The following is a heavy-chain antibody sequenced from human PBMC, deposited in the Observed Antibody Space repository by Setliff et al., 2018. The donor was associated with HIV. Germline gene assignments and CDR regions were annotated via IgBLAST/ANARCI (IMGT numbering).Heavy chain of an antibody. J-gene: IGHJ4*02. CDR3: ARLAGQRTIAAADYFFDF. Sequence: SETLSLTCSVSGASITDDSYYWSWIRQPPGKGLEWIGSMCYSGIRYYSPSLLSRVTMSVDGPKNQVSLRLSSAAAADTAVYYCARLAGQRTIAAADYFFDFWGQGALVTVSS. CDR2: MCYSGIR. D-gene: IGHD6-13*01. CDR1: GASITDDSYY. V-gene: IGHV4-39*01.